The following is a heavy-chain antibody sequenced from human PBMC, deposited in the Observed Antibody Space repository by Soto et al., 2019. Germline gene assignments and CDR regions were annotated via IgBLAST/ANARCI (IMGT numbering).Heavy chain of an antibody. D-gene: IGHD4-17*01. CDR2: TRNRANSYTT. CDR3: ARYDYGDVDY. Sequence: EVHLVESGGGLVQPGGSLRLSCAASGFTISDHYMDWVRQAPGKGLEWVGRTRNRANSYTTDYAASVKGRFTISRDDSKNSLYLQMNSLKTEETAVYYCARYDYGDVDYWGQGTLVTVSS. V-gene: IGHV3-72*01. CDR1: GFTISDHY. J-gene: IGHJ4*02.